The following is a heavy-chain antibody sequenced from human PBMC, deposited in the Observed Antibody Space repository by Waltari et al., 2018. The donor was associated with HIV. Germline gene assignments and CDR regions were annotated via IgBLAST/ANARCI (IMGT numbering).Heavy chain of an antibody. D-gene: IGHD2-2*01. J-gene: IGHJ6*02. Sequence: QVQLQQWGAGLLKPSETLSLTCAVYGGSFSGYSWSWIRKPTGKGLEWIGEINHSGSTNYNPSLKSRVTISVDTSKNQFSLKLSSVTAADTAVYYCARGSRETDIVVVPAASTLDGMDVWGQGTTVTVSS. CDR2: INHSGST. CDR1: GGSFSGYS. CDR3: ARGSRETDIVVVPAASTLDGMDV. V-gene: IGHV4-34*01.